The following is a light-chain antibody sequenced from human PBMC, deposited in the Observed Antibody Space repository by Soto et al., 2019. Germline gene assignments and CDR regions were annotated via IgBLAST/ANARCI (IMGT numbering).Light chain of an antibody. CDR2: GAS. J-gene: IGKJ4*01. CDR3: HQYNNWPLT. Sequence: EIVMTQSPATLSVSPGERATLSCRASQSVSSNLAWYQQKPGQAPRLLIYGASTRAIGIPARFSGSGSGTAFTLTISNLKSEDFAVYYCHQYNNWPLTFGGGTKVEIK. V-gene: IGKV3D-15*01. CDR1: QSVSSN.